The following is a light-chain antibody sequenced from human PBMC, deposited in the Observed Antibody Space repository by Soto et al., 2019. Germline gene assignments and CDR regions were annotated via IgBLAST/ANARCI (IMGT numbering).Light chain of an antibody. CDR1: QNVASSY. J-gene: IGKJ1*01. CDR3: QQYGSSPRT. V-gene: IGKV3-20*01. CDR2: GSS. Sequence: VLTQSPGTLSLSPGERATLSCRAIQNVASSYLAWYQQKPGQAPRLLIYGSSIRGAGIPDRFSGSGSGTDFTLTISRLDPEDFAAYFCQQYGSSPRTFGQGTKVDIK.